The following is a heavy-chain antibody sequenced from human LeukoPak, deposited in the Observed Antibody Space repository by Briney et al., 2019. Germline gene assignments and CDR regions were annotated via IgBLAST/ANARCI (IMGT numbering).Heavy chain of an antibody. Sequence: PGGSLRLSCAASGFTFDDYATHWVRQAPGKGLEWVSLISGDGGSTYYADSVKGRFTISRDNSKNSLYLQMNSLRTEDTALYYCAKDIIPRAVFVAFDIWGQGTMVTVSS. CDR1: GFTFDDYA. V-gene: IGHV3-43*02. D-gene: IGHD3-10*02. J-gene: IGHJ3*02. CDR3: AKDIIPRAVFVAFDI. CDR2: ISGDGGST.